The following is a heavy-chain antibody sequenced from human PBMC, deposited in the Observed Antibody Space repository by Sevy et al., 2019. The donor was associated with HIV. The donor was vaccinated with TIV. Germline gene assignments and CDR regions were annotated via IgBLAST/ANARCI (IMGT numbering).Heavy chain of an antibody. D-gene: IGHD3-16*01. J-gene: IGHJ4*02. CDR3: ARLSGEIFDY. Sequence: ASVKVSCKASGGTFSSYTISWVRQAPGQGLEWMGRIIPIFGTANYAQKFQGRVTITADESTSTAYMELSSLRSEDTAVYYCARLSGEIFDYWGQGTLVTVSS. V-gene: IGHV1-69*13. CDR1: GGTFSSYT. CDR2: IIPIFGTA.